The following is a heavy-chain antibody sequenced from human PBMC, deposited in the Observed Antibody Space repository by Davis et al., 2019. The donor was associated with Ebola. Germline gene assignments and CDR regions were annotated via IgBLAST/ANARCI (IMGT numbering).Heavy chain of an antibody. CDR3: ARDATTVATIWFDP. D-gene: IGHD4-23*01. CDR1: GYTFRGYA. J-gene: IGHJ5*02. V-gene: IGHV1-18*01. Sequence: ASVQVSCKTSGYTFRGYAISWVRQAPGPGLEWIGRINVYNGHTNYAQNFQGRVTVSTDTSTSIAYMELRSLRSDDTALYYCARDATTVATIWFDPWGQGTLVSVSS. CDR2: INVYNGHT.